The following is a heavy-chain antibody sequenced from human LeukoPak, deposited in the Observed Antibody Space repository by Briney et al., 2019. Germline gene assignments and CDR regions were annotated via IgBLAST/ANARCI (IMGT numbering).Heavy chain of an antibody. CDR1: GFTFSSYG. D-gene: IGHD2-2*01. Sequence: GGSLRLSCAASGFTFSSYGMHWVRQAPGKGLEWVATIRYGGSNKYYADSVKGRFTISRDNSKNTLYLQMNSLRAEDTAVYYCAKIRSNLGYCSSTSCRGDAFDIWGQGTMVTVSS. CDR3: AKIRSNLGYCSSTSCRGDAFDI. CDR2: IRYGGSNK. V-gene: IGHV3-30*02. J-gene: IGHJ3*02.